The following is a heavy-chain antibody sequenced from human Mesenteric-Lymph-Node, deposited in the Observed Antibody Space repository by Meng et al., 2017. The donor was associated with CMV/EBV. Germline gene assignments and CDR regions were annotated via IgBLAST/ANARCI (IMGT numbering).Heavy chain of an antibody. Sequence: GGSLRLSCAASGFAFSSYEMNWVRQAPGKGLEWVSYISLRDNIMYYADSVKGRFTISRDNAQNSLYLQMNSLRAEDTAVYYCARDRTIFGVADYYHYGMDVWGQGTTVTVSS. CDR3: ARDRTIFGVADYYHYGMDV. J-gene: IGHJ6*02. D-gene: IGHD3-3*01. V-gene: IGHV3-48*03. CDR1: GFAFSSYE. CDR2: ISLRDNIM.